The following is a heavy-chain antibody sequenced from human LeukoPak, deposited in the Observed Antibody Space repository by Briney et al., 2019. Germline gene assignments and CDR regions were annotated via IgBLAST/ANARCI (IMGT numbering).Heavy chain of an antibody. CDR1: GFTFSSFG. CDR3: ASPAVYSSSWYYFDY. V-gene: IGHV3-30*03. J-gene: IGHJ4*02. Sequence: AGGSLRLSCAASGFTFSSFGMHWVRQAPGKGLEWVAVISYDGSSKYYADSVKGRFTISRDNSKNTLYLQMNSLRVEDTAVYYCASPAVYSSSWYYFDYWGQGTLVAVSS. CDR2: ISYDGSSK. D-gene: IGHD6-13*01.